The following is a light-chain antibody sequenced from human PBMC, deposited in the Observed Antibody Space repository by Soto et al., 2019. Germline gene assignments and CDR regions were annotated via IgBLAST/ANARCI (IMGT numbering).Light chain of an antibody. J-gene: IGKJ3*01. CDR3: QQSYSTPFA. CDR1: QSISSY. CDR2: AAS. V-gene: IGKV1-39*01. Sequence: DIPMTQSPSSLSASVGDRVTITCRASQSISSYLNWYQQKPGKAPKLLIYAASSLQSGVPSRFSGSGSGTDFTLTNSHLQHEDFSPYDCQQSYSTPFAFGPVTQVDSK.